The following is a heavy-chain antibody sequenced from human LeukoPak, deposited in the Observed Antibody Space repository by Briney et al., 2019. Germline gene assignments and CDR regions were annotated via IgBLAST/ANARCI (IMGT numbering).Heavy chain of an antibody. J-gene: IGHJ4*02. CDR3: ARHYYDSSGLAYYFDN. Sequence: PSETLSLTCTVSGGSVSSISSYWGWIRQPPGKGLEWIGSIRYSGRTYYNPSVQSRVTMSVDTSKNRFSLRLSPVTAADTAVYSCARHYYDSSGLAYYFDNWGQGTLVTVSS. V-gene: IGHV4-39*01. CDR1: GGSVSSISSY. D-gene: IGHD3-22*01. CDR2: IRYSGRT.